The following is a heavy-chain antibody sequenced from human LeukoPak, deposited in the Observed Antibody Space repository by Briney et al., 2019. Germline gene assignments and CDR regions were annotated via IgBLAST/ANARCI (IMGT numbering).Heavy chain of an antibody. CDR1: GFTFSSYG. D-gene: IGHD3-10*01. CDR3: AKDQRVRGAATTIDY. Sequence: SGGSLRLSCAASGFTFSSYGMHWVRQAPGKGLEWVAVISYDGSNKYYADSVKGRFTISRDNSKNTLYLQMNSLRAEDTAVYYCAKDQRVRGAATTIDYWGQGTLVTVSS. CDR2: ISYDGSNK. J-gene: IGHJ4*02. V-gene: IGHV3-30*18.